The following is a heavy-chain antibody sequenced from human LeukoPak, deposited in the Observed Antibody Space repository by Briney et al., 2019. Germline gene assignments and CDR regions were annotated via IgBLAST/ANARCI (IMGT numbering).Heavy chain of an antibody. V-gene: IGHV4-59*01. Sequence: PSETLSLTYSVSGVSISSYYWSWIRQSPRKGLEWIGYISYSGGTNYNPSLKSRVTISLDTSKNQFSLQLSSVTAADTAVYYCVRGERLGGDYWGHGTLVTVSS. CDR2: ISYSGGT. D-gene: IGHD3-10*01. CDR3: VRGERLGGDY. J-gene: IGHJ4*01. CDR1: GVSISSYY.